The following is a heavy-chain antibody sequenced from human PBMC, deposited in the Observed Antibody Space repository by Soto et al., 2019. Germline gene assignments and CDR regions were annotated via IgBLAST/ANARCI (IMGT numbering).Heavy chain of an antibody. CDR2: ISAYNGNK. Sequence: QVQLVQSGAEVTKPGASVKVSCKASGYTFTSYGISWVRQAPGQGLEWMGWISAYNGNKNYAQKLQGRVTMTTDTSTSTAYMELRSLRSDDTAVYYCARDPTHYDYIWGSYRPTDYWGQGTLVTVSS. D-gene: IGHD3-16*02. J-gene: IGHJ4*02. V-gene: IGHV1-18*01. CDR1: GYTFTSYG. CDR3: ARDPTHYDYIWGSYRPTDY.